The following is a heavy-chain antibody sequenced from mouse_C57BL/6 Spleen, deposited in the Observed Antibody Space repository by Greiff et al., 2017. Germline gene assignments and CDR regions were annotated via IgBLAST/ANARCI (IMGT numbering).Heavy chain of an antibody. Sequence: VKVVESGAELVKPGASVKLSCKASGYTFTEYTIHWVKQRSGQGLEWIGWFYPGSGSIKYNEKFKDKATLTADKSSSTVYMEISRLTSEDSAVYFCARHEDGNGGAWFAYWGQGTLVTVPA. CDR1: GYTFTEYT. CDR3: ARHEDGNGGAWFAY. V-gene: IGHV1-62-2*01. J-gene: IGHJ3*01. CDR2: FYPGSGSI. D-gene: IGHD2-1*01.